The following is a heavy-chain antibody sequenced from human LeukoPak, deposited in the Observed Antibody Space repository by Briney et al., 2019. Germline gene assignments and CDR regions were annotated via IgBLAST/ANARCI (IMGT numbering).Heavy chain of an antibody. CDR2: ISYDGSNK. D-gene: IGHD2-2*01. Sequence: PGGSLRLSCAASGFTFSSYAMHWVRQAPGKGLEWVAVISYDGSNKYYADSVKGRFTISRDNSKNTLYLQMNSLRAEDTAVYYCARDLSKYCSSTSCSSWGRWFDPWGQGTLVTVSS. CDR3: ARDLSKYCSSTSCSSWGRWFDP. J-gene: IGHJ5*02. V-gene: IGHV3-30-3*01. CDR1: GFTFSSYA.